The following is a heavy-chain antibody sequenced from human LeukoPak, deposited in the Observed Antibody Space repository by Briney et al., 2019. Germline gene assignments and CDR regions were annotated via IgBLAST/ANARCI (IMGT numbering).Heavy chain of an antibody. Sequence: PGGSLRLSCAASGFTFDNYAMHWVRQAPGKGLELVSGISWNSGSIGYAGSVKGRFTISRDNAKNSLYLQMNSLRAEDTALYYCAKDIAVAGMTFWYFDLWGRGTLVTVSS. CDR3: AKDIAVAGMTFWYFDL. J-gene: IGHJ2*01. CDR2: ISWNSGSI. CDR1: GFTFDNYA. D-gene: IGHD6-19*01. V-gene: IGHV3-9*01.